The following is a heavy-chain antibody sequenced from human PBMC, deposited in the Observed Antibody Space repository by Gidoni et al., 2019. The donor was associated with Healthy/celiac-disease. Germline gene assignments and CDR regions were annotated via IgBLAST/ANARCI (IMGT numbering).Heavy chain of an antibody. CDR1: GGTFSSYT. Sequence: QVQLVQSGAEVKKPGSSVKVSCKASGGTFSSYTISWGRQAPGQGLEWMGRIIPILGIANYAQKFQGRVTITADKSTSTAYMELSSLRSEDTAVYYCASLAAAGREVWFDPWGQGTLVTVSS. CDR2: IIPILGIA. CDR3: ASLAAAGREVWFDP. V-gene: IGHV1-69*02. D-gene: IGHD6-13*01. J-gene: IGHJ5*02.